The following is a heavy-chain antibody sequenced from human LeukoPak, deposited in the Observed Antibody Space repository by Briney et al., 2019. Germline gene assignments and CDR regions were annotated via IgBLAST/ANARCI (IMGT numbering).Heavy chain of an antibody. D-gene: IGHD3-10*01. CDR3: AKDRAGDYYGSGNDAFDI. CDR2: ISYDGSNK. Sequence: PGRSLRLSCAASGFTFSSYAMHWVRQAPGKGLEWVAVISYDGSNKYYADSVKGRFTISRDNSKNTLYLQMNSLRAEDTAVYYCAKDRAGDYYGSGNDAFDIWGQGTMVTVSS. V-gene: IGHV3-30-3*01. J-gene: IGHJ3*02. CDR1: GFTFSSYA.